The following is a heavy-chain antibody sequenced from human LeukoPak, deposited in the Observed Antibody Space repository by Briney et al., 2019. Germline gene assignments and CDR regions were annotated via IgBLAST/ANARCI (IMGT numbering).Heavy chain of an antibody. D-gene: IGHD1-7*01. CDR2: INDSGRT. CDR3: ARRWNYGRNYYIDV. J-gene: IGHJ6*03. V-gene: IGHV4-34*01. CDR1: GGSFSNFY. Sequence: SETLSLTCAVYGGSFSNFYLNWIRQPPGKGLEWIGEINDSGRTNYNPSLMSRVTVSVDTSKKQFSLRLTSVTATDTAVYYCARRWNYGRNYYIDVWGKGATVSVSS.